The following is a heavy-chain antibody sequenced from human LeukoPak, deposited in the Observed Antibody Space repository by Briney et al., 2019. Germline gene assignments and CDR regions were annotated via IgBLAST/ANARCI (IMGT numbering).Heavy chain of an antibody. V-gene: IGHV3-30-3*01. J-gene: IGHJ4*02. CDR1: GFSFTSYA. Sequence: GGSLRLSCAASGFSFTSYAMHWVRQAPGKGLEWVAVISYDGSNKYYADSVKGRFTISRDNSKNTLYLQMNSLRAEDTAVYYCARAGYSSSWSFFVYWGQGTLVTVSS. CDR2: ISYDGSNK. CDR3: ARAGYSSSWSFFVY. D-gene: IGHD6-13*01.